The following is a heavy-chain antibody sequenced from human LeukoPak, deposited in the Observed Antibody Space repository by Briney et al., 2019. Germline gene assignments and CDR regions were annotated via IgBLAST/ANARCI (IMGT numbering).Heavy chain of an antibody. Sequence: PGGSLRLSCGASGFTFTANGMHWVRQAPGKGLEWVAFIRPDGHNKYSADSMKGRFTISRDNSKNMVYLQMNSLRPDDTAVYYCARDSDWAFDVWGQGTMVTVS. J-gene: IGHJ3*01. D-gene: IGHD3-9*01. CDR1: GFTFTANG. V-gene: IGHV3-30*02. CDR3: ARDSDWAFDV. CDR2: IRPDGHNK.